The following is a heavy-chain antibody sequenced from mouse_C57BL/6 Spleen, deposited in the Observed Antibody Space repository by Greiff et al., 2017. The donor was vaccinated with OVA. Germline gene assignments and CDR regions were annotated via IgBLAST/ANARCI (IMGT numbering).Heavy chain of an antibody. CDR1: GYSFTGYY. J-gene: IGHJ2*01. CDR3: ARPAPFDY. Sequence: EVKLVESGPELVKPGASVKISCKASGYSFTGYYMNWVKQSPEKSLEWIGEINPSTGGTTYNQKFKAKATLTVDKSSSTAYMQLKSLTSEDSAVYYCARPAPFDYWGQGTTLTVSS. CDR2: INPSTGGT. V-gene: IGHV1-42*01.